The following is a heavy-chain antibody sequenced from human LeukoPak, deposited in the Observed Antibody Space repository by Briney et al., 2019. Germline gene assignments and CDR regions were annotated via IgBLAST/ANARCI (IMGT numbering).Heavy chain of an antibody. V-gene: IGHV4-59*01. CDR2: IYYSGST. J-gene: IGHJ2*01. D-gene: IGHD1/OR15-1a*01. CDR3: ARRTGGWYFDL. Sequence: SSETLSLTCTVSGGSISSYYWSWIRQPPGKGLEWIGYIYYSGSTNYNPSLKSRVTISIDTSKNQFSLKLTSVTAADTAVYYCARRTGGWYFDLWGRGTLVTVSS. CDR1: GGSISSYY.